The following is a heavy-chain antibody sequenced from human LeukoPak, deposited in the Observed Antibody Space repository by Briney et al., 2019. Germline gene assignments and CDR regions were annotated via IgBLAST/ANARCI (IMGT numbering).Heavy chain of an antibody. CDR3: ARLVIDFWSGHYWYFDL. CDR2: IYYSGGT. Sequence: SETLSLTCTASGGSISSHYWSWIRQPPGKGLEWIGYIYYSGGTNYNPSLKSRVTISVDTSKNQFSLKLSSVTAADTAVYYCARLVIDFWSGHYWYFDLWGRGTLLTVSS. D-gene: IGHD3-3*01. CDR1: GGSISSHY. V-gene: IGHV4-59*11. J-gene: IGHJ2*01.